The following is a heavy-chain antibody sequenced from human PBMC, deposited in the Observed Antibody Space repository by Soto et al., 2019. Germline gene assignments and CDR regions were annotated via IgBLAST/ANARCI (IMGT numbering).Heavy chain of an antibody. J-gene: IGHJ5*02. Sequence: ASVKVSFKVSGYTLTELSMHWVRQAPGKGLEWMGGFDPEDGETIYAQKFQGRVTMTEDTSTDTAYMELSSLRSEDTAVYYCATRRPRSGWYYWFDPWGQGTLVTVSS. CDR2: FDPEDGET. CDR1: GYTLTELS. CDR3: ATRRPRSGWYYWFDP. D-gene: IGHD6-19*01. V-gene: IGHV1-24*01.